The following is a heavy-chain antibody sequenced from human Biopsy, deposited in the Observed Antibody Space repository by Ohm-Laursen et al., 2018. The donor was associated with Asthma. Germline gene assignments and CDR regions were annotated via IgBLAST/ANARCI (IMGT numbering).Heavy chain of an antibody. J-gene: IGHJ4*02. CDR1: GGTFNTYV. D-gene: IGHD2-2*01. CDR3: ARKAGSCISRTCYSLDF. V-gene: IGHV1-69*13. Sequence: GASVKVSCKSLGGTFNTYVIGWVRQAPGQGLEWMSGINSVFGTTTYPQKFQDRVTIIADDSTSTVYMELSSLRSEDTAVYYCARKAGSCISRTCYSLDFWGQGTLVTVSS. CDR2: INSVFGTT.